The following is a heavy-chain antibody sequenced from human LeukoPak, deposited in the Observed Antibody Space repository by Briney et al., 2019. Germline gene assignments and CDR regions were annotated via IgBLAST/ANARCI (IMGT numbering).Heavy chain of an antibody. Sequence: GGSLRLSCAASGFTFSSYSMNWVRQAPGKGLEWVSYSSSSSSTIYYADSVKGRFTISRDNAKNPLYLQMNSLRDEDTAVYYCAREKGGYVGQGFDYWGQGTLVTVSS. CDR1: GFTFSSYS. CDR3: AREKGGYVGQGFDY. J-gene: IGHJ4*02. CDR2: SSSSSSTI. V-gene: IGHV3-48*02. D-gene: IGHD5-12*01.